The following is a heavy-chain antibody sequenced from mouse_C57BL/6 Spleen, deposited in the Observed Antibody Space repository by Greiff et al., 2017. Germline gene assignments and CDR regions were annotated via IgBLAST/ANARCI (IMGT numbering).Heavy chain of an antibody. CDR2: LSSGSSTI. CDR1: GFTFSDYG. Sequence: EVMLVESGGGLVKPGGSLKLSCAASGFTFSDYGMHWVRQAPEKGLEWVAYLSSGSSTIYYADTVKGRFTISRDNAKNTLFLQMPSLRSENTAMYDCARKGYDYAYFDYWGQGTTLTVSS. V-gene: IGHV5-17*01. J-gene: IGHJ2*01. CDR3: ARKGYDYAYFDY. D-gene: IGHD2-4*01.